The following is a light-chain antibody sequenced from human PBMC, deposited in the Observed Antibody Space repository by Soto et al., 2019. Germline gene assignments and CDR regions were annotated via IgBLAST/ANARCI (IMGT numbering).Light chain of an antibody. CDR2: ENN. CDR3: GTWDSSLSAL. J-gene: IGLJ3*02. Sequence: QSVLTQPPSVSAAPGQKVTISCSGSSSNIGNSYVSWYQQLPGTAHRLLIYENNKRPSGIPDRFAGSKSGTSATLDITELQTGDEADYYCGTWDSSLSALFGGGTKLTVL. V-gene: IGLV1-51*02. CDR1: SSNIGNSY.